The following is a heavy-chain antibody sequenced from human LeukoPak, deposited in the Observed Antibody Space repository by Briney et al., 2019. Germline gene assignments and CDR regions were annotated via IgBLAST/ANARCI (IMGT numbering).Heavy chain of an antibody. Sequence: PSETLSLTCTVSGGSIRSYYWSWIRQPAGKGLEWIGRIYTSGSTNYNPSPKSRVTMSVDTSKNQFSLKLSSVTAADTAVYYCARSNYFYDSSGPFDYWGQGTLVTVSS. CDR2: IYTSGST. V-gene: IGHV4-4*07. D-gene: IGHD3-22*01. CDR3: ARSNYFYDSSGPFDY. CDR1: GGSIRSYY. J-gene: IGHJ4*02.